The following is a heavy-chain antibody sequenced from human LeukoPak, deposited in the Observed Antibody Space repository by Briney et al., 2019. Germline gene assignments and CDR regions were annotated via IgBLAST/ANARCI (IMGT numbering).Heavy chain of an antibody. D-gene: IGHD1-7*01. CDR3: ARVFWNYVDYYYYMDV. CDR1: GFSSSSYG. CDR2: IRSDGSNK. J-gene: IGHJ6*03. Sequence: GGSLRLSCAGSGFSSSSYGMHWVRQAPGKGLEWMAFIRSDGSNKYYADSVKGRFTISRDNSKNTLYLQMNSLRAEDTAVYYCARVFWNYVDYYYYMDVWGKGTTVTVSS. V-gene: IGHV3-30*02.